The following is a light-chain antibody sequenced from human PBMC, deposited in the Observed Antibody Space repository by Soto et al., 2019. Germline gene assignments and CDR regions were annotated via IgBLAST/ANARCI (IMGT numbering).Light chain of an antibody. CDR1: QSVSNN. Sequence: EIVMTQSPATLSASPGEGATLSCRASQSVSNNLAWYQQKPGQAPRLRIYGASIRATGVPARFSGSGSGTDFTLTISSLESEDFAVYYCQQYNDWPPRAFGQGTKVEIK. CDR2: GAS. J-gene: IGKJ1*01. CDR3: QQYNDWPPRA. V-gene: IGKV3D-15*01.